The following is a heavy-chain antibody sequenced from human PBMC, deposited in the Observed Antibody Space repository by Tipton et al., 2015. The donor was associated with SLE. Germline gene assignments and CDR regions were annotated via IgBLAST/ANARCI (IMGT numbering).Heavy chain of an antibody. CDR1: DGSISTDGYF. J-gene: IGHJ4*02. V-gene: IGHV4-31*03. Sequence: TLSLTCTVSDGSISTDGYFWSWIRRRPGTGREGIGYIYYSGGSYYSPSLESRITLSVDTSENQFSLNLRSVTVADTAIYYCARGFSYDYWSSYYNERGQKTYYFDSWGQGILVTVSS. CDR2: IYYSGGS. CDR3: ARGFSYDYWSSYYNERGQKTYYFDS. D-gene: IGHD3-3*01.